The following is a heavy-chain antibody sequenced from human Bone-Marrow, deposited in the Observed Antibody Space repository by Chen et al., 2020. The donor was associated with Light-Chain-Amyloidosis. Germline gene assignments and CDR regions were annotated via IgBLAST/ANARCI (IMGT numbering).Heavy chain of an antibody. J-gene: IGHJ4*02. CDR3: ARRRDGYNFDY. CDR1: GYTFPNYW. D-gene: IGHD5-12*01. CDR2: IYPDDPEA. V-gene: IGHV5-51*01. Sequence: EVQLEQSGPEVKKPGESLKISCKGSGYTFPNYWIGWVRQMPGKGLEWMGVIYPDDPEARYSPSFEGQVTISADKSITTAYLQWRSLKASDTAMYYCARRRDGYNFDYWGQGTLVTVSS.